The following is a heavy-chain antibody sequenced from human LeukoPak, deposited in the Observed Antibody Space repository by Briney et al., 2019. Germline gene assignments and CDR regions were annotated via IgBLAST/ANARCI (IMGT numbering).Heavy chain of an antibody. CDR2: ISSCGTPR. CDR3: ARGGYCSSSVCYSLNAFDI. CDR1: GFTLRSYV. Sequence: PGGSLRLSCAVPGFTLRSYVVNWVRQAPGKGRGWVSSISSCGTPRDYADSVKGRFTIYTDNAKNSLYLQMNSLRAEDTAVYYCARGGYCSSSVCYSLNAFDIWDQGTMITVSS. D-gene: IGHD2-2*01. J-gene: IGHJ3*02. V-gene: IGHV3-48*03.